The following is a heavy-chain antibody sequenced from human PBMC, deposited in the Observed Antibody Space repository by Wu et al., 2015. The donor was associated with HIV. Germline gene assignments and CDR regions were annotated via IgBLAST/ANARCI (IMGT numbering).Heavy chain of an antibody. J-gene: IGHJ6*03. CDR2: INPNSGGT. Sequence: QVHLVQSGAEVKKPGASVKVSCKASGYIFSGHYMNWVRQAPGQGLEWMGWINPNSGGTYYIQKFQGRVTMTRDTSISTAYMELSRLRSDDTAVYYCARGRGSNYYMDVWGKGTTVTVSS. D-gene: IGHD3-10*01. V-gene: IGHV1-2*02. CDR3: ARGRGSNYYMDV. CDR1: GYIFSGHY.